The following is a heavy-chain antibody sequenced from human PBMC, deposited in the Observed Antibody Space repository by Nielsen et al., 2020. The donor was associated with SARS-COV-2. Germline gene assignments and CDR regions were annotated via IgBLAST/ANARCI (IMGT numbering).Heavy chain of an antibody. Sequence: KVSCKGSGYSFTSHWITWVRQVPGKGLEWMGRIDPSDSYVDYSPSFQGHVAISADKSISTAYLQWSSLKASDTAMYYCARYASEYYYYYYMDVWGTGTTVTVPS. CDR1: GYSFTSHW. CDR3: ARYASEYYYYYYMDV. D-gene: IGHD2-2*01. J-gene: IGHJ6*03. CDR2: IDPSDSYV. V-gene: IGHV5-10-1*01.